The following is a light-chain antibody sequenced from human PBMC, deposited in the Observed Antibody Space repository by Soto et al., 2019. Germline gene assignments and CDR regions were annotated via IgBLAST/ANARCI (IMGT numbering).Light chain of an antibody. J-gene: IGKJ2*01. CDR2: DAS. Sequence: DIQMTQSPSTLSASVGDRVTITCRASQTISSWLAWYQQKPGKAPDLLIYDASSLQDGVPSRFSGRGSGTEFTLNISRLQPDDFATYFCQQYITFPYTFGQGTKLEIK. V-gene: IGKV1-5*01. CDR1: QTISSW. CDR3: QQYITFPYT.